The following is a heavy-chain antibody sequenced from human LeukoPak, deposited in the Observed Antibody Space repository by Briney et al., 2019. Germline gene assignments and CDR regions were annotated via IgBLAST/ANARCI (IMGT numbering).Heavy chain of an antibody. CDR1: GYTFTSYA. V-gene: IGHV7-4-1*02. CDR2: INTNTGNP. Sequence: ASVKVSCKASGYTFTSYAMNWVRQAPGQGLEWMGWINTNTGNPTYAQGFTGRFVFSLDTSVSTAYLQISSLKAEDTAVYYCARAPRVRLLEWSSTTPFDYWGQGTLVTVSS. J-gene: IGHJ4*02. D-gene: IGHD3-3*01. CDR3: ARAPRVRLLEWSSTTPFDY.